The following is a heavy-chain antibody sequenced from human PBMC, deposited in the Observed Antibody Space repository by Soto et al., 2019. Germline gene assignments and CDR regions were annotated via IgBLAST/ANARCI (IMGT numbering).Heavy chain of an antibody. CDR2: INHSGST. J-gene: IGHJ4*02. CDR1: GGSFSGYY. CDR3: ARGSRYYYGSGIRAGNFDY. D-gene: IGHD3-10*01. Sequence: SETLSLTCAVYGGSFSGYYWSWIRQPPGKXLEWIGEINHSGSTNYNPSLKSRVTISVDTSKNQFSLKLSSVTAADTAVYYCARGSRYYYGSGIRAGNFDYWGQGSLVTVCS. V-gene: IGHV4-34*01.